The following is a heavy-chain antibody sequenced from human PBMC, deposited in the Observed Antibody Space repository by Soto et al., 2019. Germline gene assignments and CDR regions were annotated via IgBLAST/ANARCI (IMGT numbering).Heavy chain of an antibody. Sequence: GASVKVSCKASGYTFTGYYMHWVRQAPGQGLEWMGWINPNSGGTNYAQKFQGWVTMTRDTSISTAYMELSRLRSDDTAVYYCARGSIAVAGWVGYYYYYGLAVWGQGTTVTVSS. V-gene: IGHV1-2*04. D-gene: IGHD6-19*01. CDR3: ARGSIAVAGWVGYYYYYGLAV. CDR1: GYTFTGYY. J-gene: IGHJ6*02. CDR2: INPNSGGT.